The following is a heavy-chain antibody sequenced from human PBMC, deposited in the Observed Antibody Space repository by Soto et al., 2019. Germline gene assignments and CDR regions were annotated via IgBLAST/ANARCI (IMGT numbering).Heavy chain of an antibody. CDR3: AKTGRDYGDSPNDY. V-gene: IGHV3-30*18. CDR2: ISFDGNIK. CDR1: GFTFSSYA. Sequence: QVQPVESGGGVVQPGRSLRLSCAASGFTFSSYAMHWVRQAPGKGLEWVALISFDGNIKYYADSVKGRFTISRDNSKNTLYLQMSSLRSNDTAMYYCAKTGRDYGDSPNDYWGQGILVTVSS. J-gene: IGHJ4*02. D-gene: IGHD4-17*01.